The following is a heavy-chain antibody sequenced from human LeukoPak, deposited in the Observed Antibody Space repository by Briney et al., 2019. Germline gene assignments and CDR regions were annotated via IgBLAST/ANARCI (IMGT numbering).Heavy chain of an antibody. CDR3: ARPALRVVRAWYFDL. D-gene: IGHD3-22*01. CDR1: GGPIRSYY. CDR2: IYYTGST. J-gene: IGHJ2*01. Sequence: SETLSLTCTVSGGPIRSYYWTWIRQPPGKGLEWIGHIYYTGSTTYNPSLKSRVTISVDTSKNQFSLTLSSVTAADTAVYYCARPALRVVRAWYFDLWGRGTLVTVSS. V-gene: IGHV4-59*12.